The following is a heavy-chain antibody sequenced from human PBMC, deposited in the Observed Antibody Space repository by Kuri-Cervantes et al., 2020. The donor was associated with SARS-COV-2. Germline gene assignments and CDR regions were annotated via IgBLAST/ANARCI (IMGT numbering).Heavy chain of an antibody. D-gene: IGHD2-2*01. CDR3: AREVVYYYYYMDV. Sequence: SETLSLTCTVSGGSISSSSYYWGWIRQPPGKGLEWIGSMYYSGSTYYNPSLKSRVTISVDTSKNQFSLKLSSVTAADTAVYYCAREVVYYYYYMDVWGKGTTVTVSS. V-gene: IGHV4-39*07. CDR1: GGSISSSSYY. CDR2: MYYSGST. J-gene: IGHJ6*03.